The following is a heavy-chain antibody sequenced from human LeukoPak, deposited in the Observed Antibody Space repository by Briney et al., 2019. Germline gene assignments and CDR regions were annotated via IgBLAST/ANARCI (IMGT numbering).Heavy chain of an antibody. CDR1: GFTFSSYA. D-gene: IGHD3-3*01. V-gene: IGHV3-23*01. Sequence: QSGGSLRLSCAASGFTFSSYAMSWVRQAPGKGLEWVSAISGSGGSTYYADSVKGRFTISRDNSKNTLYLQMNSLRAEDTAVYYRARDQIFGVGHDAFDIWGQGTMVTVSS. CDR2: ISGSGGST. CDR3: ARDQIFGVGHDAFDI. J-gene: IGHJ3*02.